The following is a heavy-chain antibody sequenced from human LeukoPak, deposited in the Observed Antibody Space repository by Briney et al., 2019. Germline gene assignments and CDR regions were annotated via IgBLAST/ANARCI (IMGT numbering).Heavy chain of an antibody. CDR2: ISSSSYI. CDR3: ARGHRRDSSGYVY. CDR1: GFTFSSYR. V-gene: IGHV3-21*01. J-gene: IGHJ4*02. D-gene: IGHD3-22*01. Sequence: GGSLRLSCAAAGFTFSSYRMNWVRQAPGKGLEWVSSISSSSYIYYADSVKGRFTISRDNAKNSLYLQMNSLRAEDTAVYYCARGHRRDSSGYVYWGQGTLVTVSS.